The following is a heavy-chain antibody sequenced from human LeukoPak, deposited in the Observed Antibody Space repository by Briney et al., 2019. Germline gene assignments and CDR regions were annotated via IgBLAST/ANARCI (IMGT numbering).Heavy chain of an antibody. CDR3: ARDHGYYRFTDY. CDR1: GFSFSSYW. Sequence: PGGSLRLSCAASGFSFSSYWMHWVRQAPGKGLVWVARISPDGSSALSADSVRGRFTISRDNSKNTPYLQMNSLRAEGTAVYYCARDHGYYRFTDYWGQGTLVTVSS. V-gene: IGHV3-74*03. D-gene: IGHD3-22*01. CDR2: ISPDGSSA. J-gene: IGHJ4*02.